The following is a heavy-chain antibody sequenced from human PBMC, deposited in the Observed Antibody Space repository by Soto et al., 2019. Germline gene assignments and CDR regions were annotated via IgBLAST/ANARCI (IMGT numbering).Heavy chain of an antibody. J-gene: IGHJ4*02. CDR1: GGTFSSYA. CDR3: VRVVAIPGYPDN. D-gene: IGHD5-12*01. CDR2: IVPIVDTS. V-gene: IGHV1-69*12. Sequence: QVQLVQSGAEVRQPASSVKVSCKTSGGTFSSYAISWVRQAPGHGLAWMGGIVPIVDTSTYAQKFQGRVTITADESTSTGYMELSSLRSDDTAVYYCVRVVAIPGYPDNWGQGTLVTVSS.